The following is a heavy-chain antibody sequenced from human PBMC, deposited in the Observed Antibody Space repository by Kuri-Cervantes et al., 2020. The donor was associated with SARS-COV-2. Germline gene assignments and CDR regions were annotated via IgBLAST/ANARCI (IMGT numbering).Heavy chain of an antibody. D-gene: IGHD2-2*01. CDR1: GYSFTSYR. CDR3: ATGLVVPAAMRDY. J-gene: IGHJ4*02. V-gene: IGHV5-51*01. CDR2: IYPGDSDT. Sequence: KVSCKGSGYSFTSYRIGWVRQMPGKGLAWMGIIYPGDSDTRYSPSFQGQVTISADKSISTAYLQWSSLKASDTAMYYCATGLVVPAAMRDYWGQGTLVTVSS.